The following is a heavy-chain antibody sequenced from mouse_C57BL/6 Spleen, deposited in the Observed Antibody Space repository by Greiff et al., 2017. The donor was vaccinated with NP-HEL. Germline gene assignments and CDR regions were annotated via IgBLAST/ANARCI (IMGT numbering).Heavy chain of an antibody. V-gene: IGHV1-64*01. D-gene: IGHD2-3*01. J-gene: IGHJ4*01. Sequence: QVQLQQSGAELVKPGASVKLSCKASGYTFTSYWMHWVKQRPGQGLEWIGMIHPNSGSTNYNEKFKSKATLTVDKSSSTAYMQLSSLTSEDSAVYYCARVTMMVTPYYYAMDYWGQGTSVTVSS. CDR1: GYTFTSYW. CDR3: ARVTMMVTPYYYAMDY. CDR2: IHPNSGST.